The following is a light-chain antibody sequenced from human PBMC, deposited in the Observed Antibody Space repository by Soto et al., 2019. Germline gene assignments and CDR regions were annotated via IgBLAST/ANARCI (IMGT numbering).Light chain of an antibody. J-gene: IGKJ1*01. Sequence: EIELTQSPGTLSLSPGERATLYCRASQSVSSSYLAWYQQKPGQAPRLLIYGASSRATGIPDRFSGSGSGTDFTLTISRLEPEDFAVYYCQQYGSSLTWTFGQGTKV. CDR1: QSVSSSY. CDR2: GAS. CDR3: QQYGSSLTWT. V-gene: IGKV3-20*01.